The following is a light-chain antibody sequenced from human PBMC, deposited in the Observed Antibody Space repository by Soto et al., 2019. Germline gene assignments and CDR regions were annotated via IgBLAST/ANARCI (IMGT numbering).Light chain of an antibody. CDR1: QSLLHITGETF. CDR2: EVS. CDR3: MRSTQLPPT. V-gene: IGKV2D-29*02. Sequence: DFVMTQTPLSLSVTPGQPASISCKSSQSLLHITGETFLFWYLQKPGQSPQLLIYEVSTRVSGVPDRFSGSGSGTDFTLEISRVETDDVGIYYCMRSTQLPPTFGQGTRLEIK. J-gene: IGKJ5*01.